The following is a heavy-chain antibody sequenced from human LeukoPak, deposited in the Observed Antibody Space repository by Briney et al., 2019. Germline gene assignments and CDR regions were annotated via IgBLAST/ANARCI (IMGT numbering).Heavy chain of an antibody. CDR2: TYYRSKWYT. CDR1: GDSVSSKSTA. V-gene: IGHV6-1*01. Sequence: SQTLSLTCAISGDSVSSKSTAWNWIRQSPSRGLEWLGRTYYRSKWYTGYAVSVKGRITINPDTSKNQFSLKLSSVTAADTAVYYCARGRGSYDYVWGSYRSRDFDYWGQGTLVTVSS. CDR3: ARGRGSYDYVWGSYRSRDFDY. J-gene: IGHJ4*02. D-gene: IGHD3-16*02.